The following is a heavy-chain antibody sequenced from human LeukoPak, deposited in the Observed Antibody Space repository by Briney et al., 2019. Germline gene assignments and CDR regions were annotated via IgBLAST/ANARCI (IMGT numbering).Heavy chain of an antibody. V-gene: IGHV4-34*01. J-gene: IGHJ5*02. CDR1: GGSFSGYY. D-gene: IGHD2-15*01. CDR2: INHSGST. Sequence: SETLSLTCAVYGGSFSGYYWSWIRQPPGKGLEWIGEINHSGSTNYNPSLKSRVTISVDTSKNQFSLKLSSVTAADTAVYYCARTLRYCSGGSCYSALDPWGQGTLVTVSS. CDR3: ARTLRYCSGGSCYSALDP.